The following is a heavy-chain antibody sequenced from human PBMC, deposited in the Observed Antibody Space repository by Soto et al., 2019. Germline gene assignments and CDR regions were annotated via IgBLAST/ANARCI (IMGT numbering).Heavy chain of an antibody. Sequence: GGSLRLSCAASGFTFSSYSMNWVRQAPGKGLEWVSYISSSSSTIYYADSVKGRFTISRDNAKNSLYLQMNSLRAEDTAVYYCARDRGYYGSGSYYIYYYYYMDVWGKGTTVTVSS. CDR3: ARDRGYYGSGSYYIYYYYYMDV. V-gene: IGHV3-48*01. D-gene: IGHD3-10*01. J-gene: IGHJ6*03. CDR1: GFTFSSYS. CDR2: ISSSSSTI.